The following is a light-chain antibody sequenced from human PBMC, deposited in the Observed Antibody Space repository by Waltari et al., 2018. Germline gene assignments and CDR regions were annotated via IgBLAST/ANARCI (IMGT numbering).Light chain of an antibody. CDR1: QSIASS. J-gene: IGKJ4*01. Sequence: EIVLTQSPATLSLSPGERATLSCRASQSIASSVAWYQQRPGQAPRLLIYDAFTRDTGIPARFSGSGSGTDFTLTISSLEPEDFAVYYCQQRSNWPPTFGGGSKVEI. V-gene: IGKV3-11*01. CDR3: QQRSNWPPT. CDR2: DAF.